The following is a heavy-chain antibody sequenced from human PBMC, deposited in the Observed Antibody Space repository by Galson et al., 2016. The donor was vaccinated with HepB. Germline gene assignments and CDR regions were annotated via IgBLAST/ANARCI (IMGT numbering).Heavy chain of an antibody. D-gene: IGHD4-11*01. J-gene: IGHJ4*02. CDR3: AGVLGYDYINYEPCF. V-gene: IGHV4-59*01. CDR2: ISYSGNT. CDR1: GGSISNYY. Sequence: SETLSLTCTLSGGSISNYYWMWIRQPPGKGLEWIGYISYSGNTRYNPSVKSRVTISIDMSKNQFSLKLSSVTAADPAVYYCAGVLGYDYINYEPCFWGQGTLVTVSS.